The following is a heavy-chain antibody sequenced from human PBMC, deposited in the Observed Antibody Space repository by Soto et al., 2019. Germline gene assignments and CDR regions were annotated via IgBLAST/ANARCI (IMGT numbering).Heavy chain of an antibody. CDR1: GFSFTTYA. V-gene: IGHV3-64D*06. CDR2: ISSNGRTT. Sequence: EVQLVESGGDLVQPGGSLRLSCSASGFSFTTYAMRWVRQAPGKGLEYVSAISSNGRTTYYANSVKDRFTISRDNSKNMLFLQMSSLRTEDTAVYYWEKGVLTAHLLGAGAFQIWGQGTMVTVAS. D-gene: IGHD2-21*02. J-gene: IGHJ3*02. CDR3: EKGVLTAHLLGAGAFQI.